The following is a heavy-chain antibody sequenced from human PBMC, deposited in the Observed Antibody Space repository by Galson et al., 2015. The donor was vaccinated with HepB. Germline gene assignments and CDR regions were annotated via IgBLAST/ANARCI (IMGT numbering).Heavy chain of an antibody. CDR3: ARLVRGVMGRDDY. J-gene: IGHJ4*02. CDR1: GFTVSSNY. CDR2: IYSGGST. D-gene: IGHD3-10*01. Sequence: SLRLSCAASGFTVSSNYMSWVRQAPGKGLEWVSVIYSGGSTYYADSVKGRFTISRDNSKNTLYLQMNSLRAEDTAVYYCARLVRGVMGRDDYWGQGTLVTVSS. V-gene: IGHV3-53*01.